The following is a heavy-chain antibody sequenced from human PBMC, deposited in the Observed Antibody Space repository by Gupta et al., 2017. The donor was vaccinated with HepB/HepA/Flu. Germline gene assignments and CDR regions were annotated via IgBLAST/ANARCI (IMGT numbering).Heavy chain of an antibody. Sequence: VQLVQSGAAVKKPGASVKVSCKASGYTFTSYDINWGRQATGQGLEWMGWMNPNSGNTGYAQKFQGRGTMTRNTSISTAYMELSSLRSEDTAVHYCAESGNDAAFDIWGQGTMVTVSS. CDR1: GYTFTSYD. V-gene: IGHV1-8*01. CDR2: MNPNSGNT. J-gene: IGHJ3*02. D-gene: IGHD1-1*01. CDR3: AESGNDAAFDI.